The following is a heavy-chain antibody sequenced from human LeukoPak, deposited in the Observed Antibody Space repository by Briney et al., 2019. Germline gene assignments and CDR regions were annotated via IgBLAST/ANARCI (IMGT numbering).Heavy chain of an antibody. V-gene: IGHV4-4*09. Sequence: SETLSLTCSVSGGSISSYYWSWIRQPPGKGLEWIGYIYSSGSTNYNPSLKSRVTISGDTSKNQFSLKLSSVTAADTAVYYCARTYCSSTSCSGGYYYMDVWGKGTTVTVSS. CDR2: IYSSGST. J-gene: IGHJ6*03. CDR3: ARTYCSSTSCSGGYYYMDV. CDR1: GGSISSYY. D-gene: IGHD2-2*01.